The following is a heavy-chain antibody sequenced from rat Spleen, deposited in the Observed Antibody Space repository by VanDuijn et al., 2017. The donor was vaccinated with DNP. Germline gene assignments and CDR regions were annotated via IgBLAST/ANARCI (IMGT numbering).Heavy chain of an antibody. D-gene: IGHD1-1*01. CDR3: ARPYYYSAGGFAY. CDR2: ISTVGDNA. Sequence: EVQLMESGGGLVQPGGSMKLSCAASGFTFNNYYMAWVRQAPTKGLEWVASISTVGDNAYYRDSVKGRFTVSRDNAENTLYLQMDNLRSEDTATYYCARPYYYSAGGFAYWGQGTLVTVSS. V-gene: IGHV5-25*01. CDR1: GFTFNNYY. J-gene: IGHJ3*01.